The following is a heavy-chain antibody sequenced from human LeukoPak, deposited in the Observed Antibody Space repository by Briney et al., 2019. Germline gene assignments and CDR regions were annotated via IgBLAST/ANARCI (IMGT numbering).Heavy chain of an antibody. CDR1: GFTFSSYW. J-gene: IGHJ4*02. D-gene: IGHD6-13*01. CDR3: ARRPRSWLYSSSWSFDY. V-gene: IGHV3-7*01. Sequence: GGSLRLSCAASGFTFSSYWMSWVRQAPGKGLEWVANIKQDGSEKYYVDSVKGRFTISGDNAKNSLYLQMNSLRAEDTAVYYCARRPRSWLYSSSWSFDYWGQGTLVTVSS. CDR2: IKQDGSEK.